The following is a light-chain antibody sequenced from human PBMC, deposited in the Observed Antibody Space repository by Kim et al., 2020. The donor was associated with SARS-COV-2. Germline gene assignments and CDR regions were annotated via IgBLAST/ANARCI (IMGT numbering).Light chain of an antibody. V-gene: IGLV7-46*01. J-gene: IGLJ2*01. CDR1: TGAVTSGQY. CDR3: LLQFGGGVRI. CDR2: DIS. Sequence: GGPVTLTVASSTGAVTSGQYPYWFQQKPGQAPTTLIYDISNKKSWTPARFSGSLLGGKAALTLSGALPEDEADYYCLLQFGGGVRIFGGGTKVTVL.